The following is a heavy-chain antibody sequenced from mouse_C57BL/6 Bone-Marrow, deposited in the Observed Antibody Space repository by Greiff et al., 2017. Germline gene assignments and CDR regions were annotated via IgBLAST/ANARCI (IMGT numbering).Heavy chain of an antibody. CDR2: IRSKSSNYAT. V-gene: IGHV10-3*01. J-gene: IGHJ3*01. CDR3: VSGDYYGSSYDAWFAY. Sequence: EVKVVESGGGLVQPKGSLKLSCAASGFTFNTYAMHWVRQAPGKGLEWVARIRSKSSNYATYYADSVKDRFTISRDDSQSMLYLQMNNLKTEDTAMYYCVSGDYYGSSYDAWFAYWGQGTLVTVSA. D-gene: IGHD1-1*01. CDR1: GFTFNTYA.